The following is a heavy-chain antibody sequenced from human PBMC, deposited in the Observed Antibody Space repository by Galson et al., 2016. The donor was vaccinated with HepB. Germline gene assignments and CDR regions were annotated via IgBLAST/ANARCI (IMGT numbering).Heavy chain of an antibody. V-gene: IGHV5-51*01. D-gene: IGHD6-13*01. CDR1: GYRFTTSW. Sequence: QSGAEVKQPGESLTISCQGSGYRFTTSWIGWVRQMPGQGLEWMGTIYPGDSDTRYSPSFQGQVTISVDKSISTAYLQWSSLKASDSAMYYCARHELHSNSWYMDPWGQGTLVTVSS. CDR2: IYPGDSDT. J-gene: IGHJ5*02. CDR3: ARHELHSNSWYMDP.